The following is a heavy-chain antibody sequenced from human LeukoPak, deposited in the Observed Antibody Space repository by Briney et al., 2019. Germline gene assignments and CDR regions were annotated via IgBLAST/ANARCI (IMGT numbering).Heavy chain of an antibody. Sequence: PGGSLRLSCAASGNYWMHWVRQAPGKGLVWVSHINSDGSWTSYADSVKGRFTISKDNAKNTVYLQMNSLRVEDTAVYYCTSWGDTTAEYFQRWGQGTLVTVSS. J-gene: IGHJ1*01. V-gene: IGHV3-74*01. CDR3: TSWGDTTAEYFQR. D-gene: IGHD2-21*02. CDR1: GNYW. CDR2: INSDGSWT.